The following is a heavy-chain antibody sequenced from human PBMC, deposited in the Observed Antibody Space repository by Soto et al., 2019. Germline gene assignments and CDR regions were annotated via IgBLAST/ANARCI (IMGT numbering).Heavy chain of an antibody. D-gene: IGHD5-12*01. CDR1: GDSVSSNSAA. Sequence: SQTLSLTCAISGDSVSSNSAAWNWIRQSPSRSLEWLGRTYYRSKWYNDYAVSVKSRITINPDTSKNQFSLQLNSVTPEDTAVYYCARDPVNIVATIGAFDYWGQGTLVTVSS. J-gene: IGHJ4*02. CDR3: ARDPVNIVATIGAFDY. CDR2: TYYRSKWYN. V-gene: IGHV6-1*01.